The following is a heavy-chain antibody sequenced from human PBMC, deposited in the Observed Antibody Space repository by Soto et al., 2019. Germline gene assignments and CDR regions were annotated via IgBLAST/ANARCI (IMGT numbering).Heavy chain of an antibody. CDR1: GYTFTSYG. J-gene: IGHJ3*02. V-gene: IGHV1-18*04. D-gene: IGHD5-12*01. CDR2: ISAYNGNT. Sequence: ASVKVSCKASGYTFTSYGISWVRQAPGQGLEWMGWISAYNGNTNYAQKLQGRVTMTTDTSTSTAYMELRSLRSDDTAVYYCARDKRDGYNQKPNQSDAFDIWGQGTMVTVSS. CDR3: ARDKRDGYNQKPNQSDAFDI.